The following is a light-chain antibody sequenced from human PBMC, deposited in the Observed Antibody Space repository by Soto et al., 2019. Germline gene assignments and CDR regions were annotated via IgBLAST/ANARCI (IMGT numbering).Light chain of an antibody. CDR1: QGISNY. V-gene: IGKV1-27*01. CDR3: QKYTNVPA. Sequence: DIQMTQSPSSLSASVGDRVTITCRACQGISNYLAWYQQIPGKVPKLLMSAASTLQSGVPSRFSGSGSGTDFTLTISSLQPEDVATYYCQKYTNVPAFGGGTKVEI. CDR2: AAS. J-gene: IGKJ4*01.